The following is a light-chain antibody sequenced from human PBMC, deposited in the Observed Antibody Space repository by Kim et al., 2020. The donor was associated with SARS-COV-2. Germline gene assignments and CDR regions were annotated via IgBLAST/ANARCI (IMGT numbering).Light chain of an antibody. CDR2: GAS. CDR1: QSVSSN. J-gene: IGKJ4*01. V-gene: IGKV3-15*01. CDR3: QQYNDWPPLT. Sequence: SPGERATLSCRASQSVSSNLAWYQQKPGQAPRLLIYGASTRATDIAARFSGSGSGTEFTLTISSLQSEDSAVYYCQQYNDWPPLTFGGGTKVDIK.